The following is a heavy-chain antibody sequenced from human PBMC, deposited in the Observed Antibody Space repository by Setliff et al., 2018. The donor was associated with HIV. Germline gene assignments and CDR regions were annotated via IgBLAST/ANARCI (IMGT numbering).Heavy chain of an antibody. CDR1: GFTFRSYE. CDR3: AKLDYYDYSGSWARKVAIDF. Sequence: PGGSLRLSCAASGFTFRSYEMNWVRQAPGKGLEWVSYISSSGSTIYYADSVKGRFTISRDNAKNSLYLQMNSLRAEDTALYYCAKLDYYDYSGSWARKVAIDFWGRGTMVTVSS. D-gene: IGHD3-22*01. V-gene: IGHV3-48*03. CDR2: ISSSGSTI. J-gene: IGHJ3*01.